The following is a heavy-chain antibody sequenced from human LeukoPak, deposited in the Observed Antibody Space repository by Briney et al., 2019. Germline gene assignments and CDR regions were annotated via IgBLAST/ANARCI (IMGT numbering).Heavy chain of an antibody. CDR3: ARDSPGVAAGSFDY. J-gene: IGHJ4*02. Sequence: GGSLRLSCAASGFTFSSYWMSWVRQAPGKGLEWVANIKQDGSEKYNVDSVKGRFTISRDNAKNSLYLQMNSLRAEDTAVYYCARDSPGVAAGSFDYWGQGTLVTVSS. V-gene: IGHV3-7*01. CDR2: IKQDGSEK. D-gene: IGHD6-13*01. CDR1: GFTFSSYW.